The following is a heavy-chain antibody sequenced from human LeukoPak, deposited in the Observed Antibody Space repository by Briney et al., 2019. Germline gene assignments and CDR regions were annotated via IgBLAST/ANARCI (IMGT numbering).Heavy chain of an antibody. CDR3: ARVPFWSGYPGYYYGMDV. J-gene: IGHJ6*02. CDR2: IYYRGST. Sequence: PSETLSLTCTVSGGSISSDYWSWIRQPPGKGLEWIGYIYYRGSTNYNPSLKSRVTISVDTSKNQFSLKLTSVTAADTAVYYCARVPFWSGYPGYYYGMDVWGQGTTVTVSS. V-gene: IGHV4-59*08. CDR1: GGSISSDY. D-gene: IGHD3-3*01.